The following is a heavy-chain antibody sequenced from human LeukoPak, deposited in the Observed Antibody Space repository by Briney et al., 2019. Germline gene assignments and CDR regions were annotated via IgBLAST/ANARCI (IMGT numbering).Heavy chain of an antibody. CDR2: INPNSGGT. CDR1: GSTFTGYY. V-gene: IGHV1-2*02. Sequence: ASVKVSFTASGSTFTGYYMHWVRQPPGQGLEWMGWINPNSGGTNYAQKFQGRVTMTRDTSISTAYMELSRVRSDDTGVYHCAREDIVVVPAAVDYWGQGTLVTVPS. J-gene: IGHJ4*02. D-gene: IGHD2-2*01. CDR3: AREDIVVVPAAVDY.